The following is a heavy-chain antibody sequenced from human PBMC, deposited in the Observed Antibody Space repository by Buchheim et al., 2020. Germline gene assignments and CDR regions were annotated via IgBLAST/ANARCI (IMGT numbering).Heavy chain of an antibody. Sequence: QVQLVESGGGVVQPGRSLRLSCAASGFTFSSYGMHWVRQAPGKGLEWVAVISYDGSNKYYADSVKGRFTISRDNSKNTLYLQMNSLRAEDTAVYYCAKAPEDGYNTFDYWGQGTL. V-gene: IGHV3-30*18. CDR2: ISYDGSNK. CDR3: AKAPEDGYNTFDY. J-gene: IGHJ4*02. CDR1: GFTFSSYG. D-gene: IGHD5-24*01.